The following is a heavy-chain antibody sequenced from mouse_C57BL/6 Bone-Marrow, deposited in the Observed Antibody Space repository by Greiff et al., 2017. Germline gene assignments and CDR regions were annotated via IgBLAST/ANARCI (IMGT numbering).Heavy chain of an antibody. CDR2: IYPGNSDT. D-gene: IGHD1-1*01. CDR1: GYTFTSYW. Sequence: SGTVLARPGASVKMSCKTSGYTFTSYWMQWVKQRPGQGLEWIGAIYPGNSDTSYNQKFKGKAKLTALTSASTAYMELSSLTNEDSAVYYCTSDYYGSSYPYYAMDYWGQGTSVTVSS. J-gene: IGHJ4*01. V-gene: IGHV1-5*01. CDR3: TSDYYGSSYPYYAMDY.